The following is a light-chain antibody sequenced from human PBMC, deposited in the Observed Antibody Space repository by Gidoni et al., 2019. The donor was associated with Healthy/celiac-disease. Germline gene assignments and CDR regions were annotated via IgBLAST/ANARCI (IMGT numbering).Light chain of an antibody. V-gene: IGLV2-8*01. CDR2: EVS. J-gene: IGLJ2*01. CDR1: SSDVGGYNY. Sequence: QSALPQPPSASGSPGQSVTIPCTGTSSDVGGYNYVYWYQTHPGKAPILIIYEVSKRPSGGPDRFSGSKSGNTASLTVSGLQAEDEADYYCSAYAGSNDLVFGGGTKLXV. CDR3: SAYAGSNDLV.